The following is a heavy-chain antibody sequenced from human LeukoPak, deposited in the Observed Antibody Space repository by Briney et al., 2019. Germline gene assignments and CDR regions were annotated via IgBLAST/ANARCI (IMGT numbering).Heavy chain of an antibody. D-gene: IGHD3-10*01. J-gene: IGHJ6*03. CDR3: ARGGYGHNMDV. V-gene: IGHV3-74*01. CDR1: GFMFSNYY. Sequence: GGSLRLSCVGSGFMFSNYYMYWVRQAPGKGLVWVSRIKNAGIDTIYADSVKGRFTVSRDNTKNTVYLQMSSLRAEDTAVYYCARGGYGHNMDVWGEGTTVTVSS. CDR2: IKNAGIDT.